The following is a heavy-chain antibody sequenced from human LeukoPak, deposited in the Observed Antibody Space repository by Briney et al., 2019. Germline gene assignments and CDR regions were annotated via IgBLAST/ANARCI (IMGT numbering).Heavy chain of an antibody. CDR3: LRDASGWFLGVQEFHF. CDR2: ISGHSGDT. D-gene: IGHD6-19*01. Sequence: ASVQVSCKTSGYSFNTYGITWVRQAPGQGLEWMGWISGHSGDTQYARKFQCRVTLTTDSSTNTAYMDLRALKSDDTAVYYCLRDASGWFLGVQEFHFWGQGTLVIVSS. CDR1: GYSFNTYG. J-gene: IGHJ4*02. V-gene: IGHV1-18*01.